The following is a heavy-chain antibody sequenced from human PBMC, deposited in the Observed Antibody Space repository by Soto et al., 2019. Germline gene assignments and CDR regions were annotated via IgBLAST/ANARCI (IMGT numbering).Heavy chain of an antibody. V-gene: IGHV3-23*01. Sequence: EVQLLESGGGLVQPGGSLRLSCAASGFTFTYHAMSWVRQAPGKGPERVSRIGGSGDSAYYADALKGRITVSRDNSKNTLHLQMNSLRVEDTAMYYCVKDVGAGSDDFDYWGQGALVIVSS. CDR2: IGGSGDSA. CDR3: VKDVGAGSDDFDY. CDR1: GFTFTYHA. J-gene: IGHJ4*02. D-gene: IGHD1-26*01.